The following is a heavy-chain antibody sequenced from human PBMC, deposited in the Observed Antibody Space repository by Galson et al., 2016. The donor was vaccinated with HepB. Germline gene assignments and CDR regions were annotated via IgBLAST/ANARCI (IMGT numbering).Heavy chain of an antibody. CDR3: ARHAYGRGTGWYRRYHWFDP. CDR2: IYYTGTT. J-gene: IGHJ5*02. CDR1: GVSITGSSYY. Sequence: SETLSLTCNVSGVSITGSSYYWGWIRQPPGKGLEWIGSIYYTGTTYYSPSLKSRVTMPVDTSKDQFSLNLSSVTAADSATYYCARHAYGRGTGWYRRYHWFDPWGQGLPVTVSS. V-gene: IGHV4-39*01. D-gene: IGHD6-19*01.